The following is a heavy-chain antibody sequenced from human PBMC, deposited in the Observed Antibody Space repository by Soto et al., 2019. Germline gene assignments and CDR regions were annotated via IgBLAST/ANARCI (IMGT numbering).Heavy chain of an antibody. CDR3: ARTRRTIFGVVIPDAFDI. Sequence: ASVKVSCKASGYTFTGYYMHWVRQAPGQGLEWMGWINPNSGGTNYAQKFQGWVTMTRDTSISTAYMELSRLRSDDTAVYYCARTRRTIFGVVIPDAFDIWGQGTMVTVSS. D-gene: IGHD3-3*01. CDR1: GYTFTGYY. V-gene: IGHV1-2*04. CDR2: INPNSGGT. J-gene: IGHJ3*02.